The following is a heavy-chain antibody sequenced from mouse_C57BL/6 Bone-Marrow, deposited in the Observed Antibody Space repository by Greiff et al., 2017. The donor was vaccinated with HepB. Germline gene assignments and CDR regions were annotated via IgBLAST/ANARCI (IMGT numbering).Heavy chain of an antibody. J-gene: IGHJ3*01. V-gene: IGHV5-2*01. CDR1: EYEFPSHD. CDR2: INSDGGST. CDR3: ASLELNWAPFAY. D-gene: IGHD4-1*01. Sequence: EVQGVESGGGLVQPGESLKLSCESNEYEFPSHDMSWVRKTPEKRLELVAAINSDGGSTYYPDTMERRFIISRDNTKKTLYLQMSSLRSEDTALYYCASLELNWAPFAYWGQGTLVTVSA.